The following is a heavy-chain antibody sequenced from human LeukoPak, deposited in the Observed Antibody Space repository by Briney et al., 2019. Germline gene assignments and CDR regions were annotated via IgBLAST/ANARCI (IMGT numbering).Heavy chain of an antibody. J-gene: IGHJ4*02. V-gene: IGHV4-39*07. CDR1: GGSISSSSYY. D-gene: IGHD2-2*01. CDR3: ARGGGQSTSSFDY. CDR2: IYYSGST. Sequence: SETLSLTCTVSGGSISSSSYYWGWIRQPPGKGLEWIGSIYYSGSTYYNPSLKSRVTISVDTSKNQFSLKLSSVTAADTAVYYCARGGGQSTSSFDYWGQGTLVTVSS.